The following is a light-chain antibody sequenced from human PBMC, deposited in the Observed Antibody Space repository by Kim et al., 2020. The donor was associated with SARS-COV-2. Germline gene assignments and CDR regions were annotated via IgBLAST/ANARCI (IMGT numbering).Light chain of an antibody. CDR3: PSYDSSSHWV. Sequence: TVAPPPARSTPCLTSNFVQWYPQRPGRAPTTVIYEDNHRPSVVPDRFSASIDSSSNSASLTISGLNTEDEADYYCPSYDSSSHWVFGGGTQLTVL. CDR2: EDN. J-gene: IGLJ3*02. CDR1: TPCLTSNF. V-gene: IGLV6-57*03.